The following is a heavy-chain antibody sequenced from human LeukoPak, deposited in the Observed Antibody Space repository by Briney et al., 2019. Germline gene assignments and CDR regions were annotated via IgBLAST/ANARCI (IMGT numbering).Heavy chain of an antibody. CDR1: GYIFTNYG. V-gene: IGHV1-18*04. D-gene: IGHD6-19*01. Sequence: GASVKVSCKASGYIFTNYGFTWVRQAPGQGLEWMGWISHFNSNTNYAHKHQDRVTITTDKSNNTAYLQVRSLRADDTAVYYCARGAPAYSSGWYFDLWGQGTLVTVSS. CDR3: ARGAPAYSSGWYFDL. CDR2: ISHFNSNT. J-gene: IGHJ4*02.